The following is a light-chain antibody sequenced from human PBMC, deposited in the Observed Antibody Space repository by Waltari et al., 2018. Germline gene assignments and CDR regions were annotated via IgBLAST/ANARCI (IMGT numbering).Light chain of an antibody. V-gene: IGLV2-14*03. CDR1: SSDVGGYNY. Sequence: QSALPQPASVSGSPGQSITIPCPGTSSDVGGYNYVSWSQQHPGKAPKLMIYDVTNRPSGVSNRFSGSKSGNTASLTISGLQAEDEADYYCSSYTSSGTGVLFGGGTKLSVL. CDR3: SSYTSSGTGVL. J-gene: IGLJ2*01. CDR2: DVT.